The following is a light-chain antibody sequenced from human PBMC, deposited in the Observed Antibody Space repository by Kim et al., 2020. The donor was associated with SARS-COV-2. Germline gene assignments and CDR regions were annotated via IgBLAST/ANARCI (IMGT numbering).Light chain of an antibody. Sequence: DIQMTQSPSSVSASVGDRVTITCRASHDVSTWLAWYQHKPGKAPKLLIYAASSLQSVVPPRFSGSGSGTDFTLTISSLLPEDLATYYCLQTNSFPLSFGGGTKVDIK. CDR3: LQTNSFPLS. J-gene: IGKJ4*01. CDR1: HDVSTW. CDR2: AAS. V-gene: IGKV1-12*01.